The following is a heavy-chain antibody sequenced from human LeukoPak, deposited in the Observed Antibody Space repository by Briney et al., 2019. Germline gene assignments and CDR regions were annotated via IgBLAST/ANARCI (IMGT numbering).Heavy chain of an antibody. V-gene: IGHV3-21*01. CDR3: AREGGHYDILTGSSYYFDY. D-gene: IGHD3-9*01. Sequence: GGSLRLSCAASGFTFSSYSMNWVRQAPGKGLEWVSSISSSSSYIYYADSVKGRFTISRDNAKNSLYLQMNSLRAEDTAVYYCAREGGHYDILTGSSYYFDYWGQGTLVTVSS. CDR2: ISSSSSYI. CDR1: GFTFSSYS. J-gene: IGHJ4*02.